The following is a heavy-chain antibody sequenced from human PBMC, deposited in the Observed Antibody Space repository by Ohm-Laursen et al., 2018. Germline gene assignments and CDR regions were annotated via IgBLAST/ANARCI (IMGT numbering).Heavy chain of an antibody. CDR3: ARLLSGSSPEDY. CDR2: ISSSGTYI. D-gene: IGHD1-26*01. CDR1: GFTFSSYT. J-gene: IGHJ4*02. Sequence: SLRLSCTASGFTFSSYTMNWVRQAPGKGLEWVSSISSSGTYIHYADSMRGRFTISRDNAKNSLYLQMNSLRPEDTAVYYCARLLSGSSPEDYWGQGTLVTVSS. V-gene: IGHV3-21*04.